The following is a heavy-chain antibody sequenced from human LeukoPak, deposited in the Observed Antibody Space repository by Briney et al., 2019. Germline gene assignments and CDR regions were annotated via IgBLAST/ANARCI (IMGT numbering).Heavy chain of an antibody. CDR1: RYTFTSYD. CDR2: MNPNSGNT. V-gene: IGHV1-8*01. J-gene: IGHJ6*02. Sequence: ASVKVSCKASRYTFTSYDINWVRQATGQGLEWMGWMNPNSGNTGYAQKFQGRVTMTRNTSISTAYMELSSLRSEDTAVYYCARDMGAGYSSSWYGGKDYGMDVWGQGTTVTVSS. CDR3: ARDMGAGYSSSWYGGKDYGMDV. D-gene: IGHD6-13*01.